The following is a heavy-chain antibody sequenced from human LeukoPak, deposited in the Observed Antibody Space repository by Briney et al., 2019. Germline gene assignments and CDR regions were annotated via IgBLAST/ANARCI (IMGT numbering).Heavy chain of an antibody. D-gene: IGHD2-2*01. J-gene: IGHJ5*02. CDR3: ARDKYCSSTSCYTTNWFDP. CDR2: INPNSGGT. CDR1: GYTFTGYY. V-gene: IGHV1-2*02. Sequence: ASVKVSCKASGYTFTGYYMHWVRQAPGQGLEWMGWINPNSGGTNYAQKFQGRVTMTRDTSISTAYMVLSRLRSDDTAVYYCARDKYCSSTSCYTTNWFDPWGQGTLVTVSS.